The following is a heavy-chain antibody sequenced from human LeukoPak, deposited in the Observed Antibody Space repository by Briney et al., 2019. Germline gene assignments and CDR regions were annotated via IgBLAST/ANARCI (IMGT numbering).Heavy chain of an antibody. J-gene: IGHJ4*02. CDR3: AIGGFDILTGYKK. D-gene: IGHD3-9*01. CDR1: GYTLIKFS. Sequence: ASVKVSCKVSGYTLIKFSMHWVRQAPGEGLEWMGGFDPENDETFYAQKFQGRVTMTEDPSTDTAYMELSSLRYEDTAVYYCAIGGFDILTGYKKWGQGTLVTVSS. CDR2: FDPENDET. V-gene: IGHV1-24*01.